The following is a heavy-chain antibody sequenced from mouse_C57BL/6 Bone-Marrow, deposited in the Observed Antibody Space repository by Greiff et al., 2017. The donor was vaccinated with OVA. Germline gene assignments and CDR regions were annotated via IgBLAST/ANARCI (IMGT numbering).Heavy chain of an antibody. D-gene: IGHD1-1*01. CDR3: ARHPPYYGSSSDY. V-gene: IGHV5-6*01. CDR1: GFTFSSYG. CDR2: ISSGGSYT. Sequence: EVHLVESGGDLVKPGGSLKLSCAASGFTFSSYGMSWVRQTPDKRLEWVATISSGGSYTYYPDSVKGRFTISRDNAKNTLYLQMSSLKSEDTAMYYCARHPPYYGSSSDYWGQGTTLTVSS. J-gene: IGHJ2*01.